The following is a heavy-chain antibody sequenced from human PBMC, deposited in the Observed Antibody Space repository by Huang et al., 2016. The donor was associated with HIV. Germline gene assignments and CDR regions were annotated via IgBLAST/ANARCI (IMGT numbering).Heavy chain of an antibody. CDR3: VRTPNEVPRVAIYGEYTALDAFDV. CDR1: GYTFTRHY. CDR2: LTPARDHT. J-gene: IGHJ3*01. D-gene: IGHD3-3*01. V-gene: IGHV1-46*01. Sequence: QVQLVQSGAEVRKPGASVKVSCKASGYTFTRHYIHWVRQAPGQGLEWMGMLTPARDHTKYGQKCQGRVTMSADTYTTTAYLEVSSLRSDDTALYYCVRTPNEVPRVAIYGEYTALDAFDVWGQGTLVTVSS.